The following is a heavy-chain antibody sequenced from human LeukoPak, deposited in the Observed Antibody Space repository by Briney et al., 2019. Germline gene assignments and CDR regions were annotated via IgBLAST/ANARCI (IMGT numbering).Heavy chain of an antibody. Sequence: KPSETLSLTCAVYGGSFGGYYWSWIRQPPGKGLEWIGEINHSGSTNYNPSLKSRVTISVDTSKNQFSLKLSSVTAADTAVYYCARRVLRKYYFDYWGQGTLVTVSS. D-gene: IGHD2/OR15-2a*01. CDR1: GGSFGGYY. J-gene: IGHJ4*02. CDR2: INHSGST. V-gene: IGHV4-34*01. CDR3: ARRVLRKYYFDY.